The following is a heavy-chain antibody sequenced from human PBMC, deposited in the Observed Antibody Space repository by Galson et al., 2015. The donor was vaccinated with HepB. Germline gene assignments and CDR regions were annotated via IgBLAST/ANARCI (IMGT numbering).Heavy chain of an antibody. Sequence: SLRLSCAASDFTFNAYSMHWVRQAPGEGLEWVAVISDDGNNQYYVDSVKGRFTISRDNSRYTLYLQMNSLRTEDTAIYYCARDIWLTDYSQGYGFDLWGQGTMVTVSS. CDR3: ARDIWLTDYSQGYGFDL. V-gene: IGHV3-30-3*01. J-gene: IGHJ3*01. CDR2: ISDDGNNQ. CDR1: DFTFNAYS. D-gene: IGHD2-15*01.